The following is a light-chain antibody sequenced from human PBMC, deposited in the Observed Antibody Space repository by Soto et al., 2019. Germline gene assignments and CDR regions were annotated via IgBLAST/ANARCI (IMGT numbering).Light chain of an antibody. CDR3: QQVNSYPFT. CDR1: QSVRHY. V-gene: IGKV3-15*01. J-gene: IGKJ3*01. Sequence: EIVMTQSPVTLSVSPGERANFSCRASQSVRHYLAWYQQKPGQAPRLLIYHASNRATGVPTRFSGGGSGTEFSLSISSLQSEDFASYYCQQVNSYPFTFGPGTKVDIK. CDR2: HAS.